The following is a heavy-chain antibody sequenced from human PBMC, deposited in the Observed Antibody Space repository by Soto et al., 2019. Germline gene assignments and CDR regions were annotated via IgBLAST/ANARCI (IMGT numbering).Heavy chain of an antibody. CDR2: ISSYNGDT. CDR1: GYTFTRSG. V-gene: IGHV1-18*01. J-gene: IGHJ6*02. CDR3: ARAGVAPYYFYGIDV. D-gene: IGHD5-12*01. Sequence: QVQLVQSGAEVKKPGASVKVSCKASGYTFTRSGISWVRQAPGQGPEWMGWISSYNGDTNYAQTFQGRVTMTTATSTSTAYMELRSLRSDDTAVYYCARAGVAPYYFYGIDVWGQGTPVTVSS.